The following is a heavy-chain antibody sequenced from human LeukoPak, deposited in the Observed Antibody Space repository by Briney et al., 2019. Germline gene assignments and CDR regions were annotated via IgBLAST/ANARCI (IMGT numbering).Heavy chain of an antibody. V-gene: IGHV3-33*01. Sequence: GRSLRLSCAASGFTFSSYGMHWVRQAPGKGLEWVAVIWYDGSNKYYADSVKGRFTISRDNSKNTLYLQMNSLRAEDTAVYYCARAYYYGSGRVFDYWGQGTLVTVPS. CDR2: IWYDGSNK. CDR1: GFTFSSYG. D-gene: IGHD3-10*01. CDR3: ARAYYYGSGRVFDY. J-gene: IGHJ4*02.